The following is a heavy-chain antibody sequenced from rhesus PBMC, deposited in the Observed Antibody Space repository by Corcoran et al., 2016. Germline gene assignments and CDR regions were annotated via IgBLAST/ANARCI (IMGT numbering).Heavy chain of an antibody. V-gene: IGHV4-173*01. CDR3: ARVGYSSWSGYFDL. Sequence: QLQLQESGPGLVKPSETLSLTCAVSGGSISSNYWSWIRQPPGKGLEWIGRISGSGGSTDYNPSLKSRVTISTEPAKNQFSLKLSSVTAADTAVYYCARVGYSSWSGYFDLWGPGTPITISS. D-gene: IGHD6-13*01. CDR1: GGSISSNY. J-gene: IGHJ2*01. CDR2: ISGSGGST.